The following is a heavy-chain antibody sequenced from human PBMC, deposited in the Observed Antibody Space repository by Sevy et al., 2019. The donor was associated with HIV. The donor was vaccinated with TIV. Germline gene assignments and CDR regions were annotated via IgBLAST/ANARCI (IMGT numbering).Heavy chain of an antibody. D-gene: IGHD6-13*01. CDR1: GFTFDDYA. CDR2: ISWNSGSI. J-gene: IGHJ4*02. CDR3: AKGRGSSLGTLCFDY. V-gene: IGHV3-9*01. Sequence: GGSLILSCAASGFTFDDYAMHWVRQAPGKGLEWVSGISWNSGSIGYADSVKGRFTISRDNAKNSLYLQMNSLRAEDTALYYCAKGRGSSLGTLCFDYWGQGTLVTVSS.